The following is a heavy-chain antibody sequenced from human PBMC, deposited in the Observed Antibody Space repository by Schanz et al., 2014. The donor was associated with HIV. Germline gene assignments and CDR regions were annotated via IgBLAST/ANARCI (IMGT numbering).Heavy chain of an antibody. CDR3: ARDHLVVVTAILDY. J-gene: IGHJ4*02. CDR2: IWPDGNKK. V-gene: IGHV3-33*08. Sequence: VQLLESGGGLVQPGGSLRLSCAASGFTFSSYAMHWVRQAPGKGLEWVAGIWPDGNKKYFADFVKGRFTISRDNSKNTLYLQMSSLRAEDTAVYYCARDHLVVVTAILDYWGQGTLVTVSS. CDR1: GFTFSSYA. D-gene: IGHD2-21*02.